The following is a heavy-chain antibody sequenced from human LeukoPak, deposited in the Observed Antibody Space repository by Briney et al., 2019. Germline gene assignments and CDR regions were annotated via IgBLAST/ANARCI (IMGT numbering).Heavy chain of an antibody. Sequence: KSSETLSLTCTVSGGSISSYYWSWIRQPPGKELEWLGYIHYSGSTNYNPSLKSRVTMSVDTSKNQFSLKLTSVTAADTAVYYCARGGSSSSWPFYYWGQGTLVTVSS. CDR3: ARGGSSSSWPFYY. D-gene: IGHD6-13*01. CDR1: GGSISSYY. CDR2: IHYSGST. V-gene: IGHV4-59*01. J-gene: IGHJ4*02.